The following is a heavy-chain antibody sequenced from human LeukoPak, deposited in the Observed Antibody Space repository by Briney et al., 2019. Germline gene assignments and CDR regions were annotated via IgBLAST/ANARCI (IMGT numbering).Heavy chain of an antibody. Sequence: GGSPRLSCAASGFTFSSYGMHWVRQAPGKGLEWVAVISYDGSNKYYADSVKGRFTISRDNSKNTLYLQMNSLRAEDTAVYYCAKSRIPWLDIDYWGQGTLVTVSS. CDR2: ISYDGSNK. D-gene: IGHD6-19*01. CDR3: AKSRIPWLDIDY. V-gene: IGHV3-30*18. J-gene: IGHJ4*02. CDR1: GFTFSSYG.